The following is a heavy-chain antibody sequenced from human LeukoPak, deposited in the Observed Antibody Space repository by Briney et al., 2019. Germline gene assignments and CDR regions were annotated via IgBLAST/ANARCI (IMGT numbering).Heavy chain of an antibody. CDR1: GGSINSYF. CDR3: ARQGRSGTNLYRFDY. CDR2: IYYTGVT. Sequence: TSETLSLTCTVSGGSINSYFWSWLRQPPGKGLEWLGYIYYTGVTDYNPSLKSRITISVDTSKNQFSLKLTSVSAADTAVYYCARQGRSGTNLYRFDYWGPGTLVTVSS. V-gene: IGHV4-59*08. D-gene: IGHD3-10*01. J-gene: IGHJ4*02.